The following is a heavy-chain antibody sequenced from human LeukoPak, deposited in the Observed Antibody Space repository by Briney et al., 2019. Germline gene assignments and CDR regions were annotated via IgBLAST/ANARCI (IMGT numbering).Heavy chain of an antibody. Sequence: GRSLRLSCTASGFTFGDYAMSWVRQAPGKGLEWVGFIRSKGYGGTTEYAASVKGRFTLSRDHPKTNPYLQINRRNTEDTAVHYCTSARYGIYFHYPGQATLVTVSS. CDR3: TSARYGIYFHY. J-gene: IGHJ4*02. CDR2: IRSKGYGGTT. D-gene: IGHD3-9*01. CDR1: GFTFGDYA. V-gene: IGHV3-49*04.